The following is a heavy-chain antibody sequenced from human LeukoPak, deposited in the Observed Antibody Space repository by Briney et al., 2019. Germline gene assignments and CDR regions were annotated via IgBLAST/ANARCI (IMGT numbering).Heavy chain of an antibody. J-gene: IGHJ4*02. CDR3: ARGVTYYYGSGRPYYFDY. Sequence: SETLSLTCAVYGGSFSGYYWSWIRQPPGKGLEWIGEINHSGSTNCNPSLKSRVTISVDTSKNQFSLKLSSVTAADTAVYYCARGVTYYYGSGRPYYFDYWGQGTLVTVSS. CDR1: GGSFSGYY. V-gene: IGHV4-34*01. D-gene: IGHD3-10*01. CDR2: INHSGST.